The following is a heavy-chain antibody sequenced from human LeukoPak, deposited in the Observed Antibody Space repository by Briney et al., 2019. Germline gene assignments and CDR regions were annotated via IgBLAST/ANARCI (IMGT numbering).Heavy chain of an antibody. V-gene: IGHV4-39*01. CDR1: GGSISSSSYY. D-gene: IGHD3-10*01. CDR3: ARHDFGSGSSTGSNFDY. Sequence: SETLSLTCTVSGGSISSSSYYWGWIRQPPGKGLEWIGSIYYSGSTYYNPSLKSRVTISVDTSKNQFSLKLSSETAADTAVYYCARHDFGSGSSTGSNFDYWGQGTLVTVSS. CDR2: IYYSGST. J-gene: IGHJ4*02.